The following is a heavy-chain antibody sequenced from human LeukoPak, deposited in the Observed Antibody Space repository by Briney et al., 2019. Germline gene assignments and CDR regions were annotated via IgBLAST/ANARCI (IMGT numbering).Heavy chain of an antibody. Sequence: GASVKVSCKASGGTFSSYAISWVRQAPGQGLEWMGGIIPIFGTANYAQKFQGRVTITADKSTSTAYMELSSLRSEDTAVYYCARSSGWEGRYYYMDVWGKGTTVTVSS. D-gene: IGHD6-19*01. J-gene: IGHJ6*03. V-gene: IGHV1-69*06. CDR2: IIPIFGTA. CDR1: GGTFSSYA. CDR3: ARSSGWEGRYYYMDV.